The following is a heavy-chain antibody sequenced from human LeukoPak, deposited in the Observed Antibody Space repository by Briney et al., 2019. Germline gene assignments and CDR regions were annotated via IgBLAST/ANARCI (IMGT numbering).Heavy chain of an antibody. Sequence: GESLKISCKGPKYSFTTYWIAWVRQMPGKGLEWMGIIYPGNSDVRYNPSFQGQVTFSADKSISTAYLHWSSLQPSDTAIYYCARHLTQFSITSFLSYWGQGTLVTASS. J-gene: IGHJ4*02. D-gene: IGHD2/OR15-2a*01. CDR3: ARHLTQFSITSFLSY. CDR1: KYSFTTYW. V-gene: IGHV5-51*01. CDR2: IYPGNSDV.